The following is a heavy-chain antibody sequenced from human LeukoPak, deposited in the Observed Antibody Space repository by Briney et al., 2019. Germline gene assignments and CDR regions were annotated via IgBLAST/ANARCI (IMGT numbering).Heavy chain of an antibody. V-gene: IGHV3-23*01. J-gene: IGHJ4*02. D-gene: IGHD3-16*01. CDR1: GFTFSNFA. CDR2: LSGSGSST. CDR3: AKDSAFGGEDS. Sequence: PGGSLRLSCTASGFTFSNFAMSWVRQAPGKGLEWVSALSGSGSSTYYADSVKGRFTISRDNSKNAVYLQMNSLRAEDTALYYCAKDSAFGGEDSWGQGTLVTVSS.